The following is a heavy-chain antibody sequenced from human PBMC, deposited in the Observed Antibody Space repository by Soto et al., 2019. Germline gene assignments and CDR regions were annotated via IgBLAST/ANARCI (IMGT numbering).Heavy chain of an antibody. CDR1: GYSFTSYW. V-gene: IGHV5-10-1*01. D-gene: IGHD3-10*01. CDR2: IDPSDSYT. CDR3: ARHGPQAFPGTLWFGELSGVYYYGMDV. J-gene: IGHJ6*02. Sequence: ESLTISCKGSGYSFTSYWISWVRQMPGKGLEGLGRIDPSDSYTNYSPSFQGHVTISADKSISTAYLQWSSLKASDTAMYSCARHGPQAFPGTLWFGELSGVYYYGMDVWGQGTTVTVSS.